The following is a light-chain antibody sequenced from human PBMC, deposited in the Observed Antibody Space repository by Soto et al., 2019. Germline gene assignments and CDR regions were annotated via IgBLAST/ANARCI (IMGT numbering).Light chain of an antibody. CDR2: GNS. J-gene: IGLJ3*02. Sequence: QSVLTQPPSVSGAPGQRVTISCTGSSSNIGAGYDVHWYQQLPGTAPKLLIYGNSNRPSGVPDRFSGSKSGTSTSLAITRLQAEDEADYYCQSYDSSLSVGVFGGGTQLTVL. CDR3: QSYDSSLSVGV. CDR1: SSNIGAGYD. V-gene: IGLV1-40*01.